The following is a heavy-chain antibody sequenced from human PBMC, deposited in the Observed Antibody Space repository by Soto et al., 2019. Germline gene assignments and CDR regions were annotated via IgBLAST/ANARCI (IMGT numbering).Heavy chain of an antibody. CDR2: IHYSGST. D-gene: IGHD3-10*01. CDR3: ARHDDADGSGATGY. CDR1: GGPISSSPYY. J-gene: IGHJ4*02. Sequence: QLQLQESGPGLVKPSETLSLTCTVSGGPISSSPYYWGWIRQPPGKGLEWIGSIHYSGSTYYNPSLKSRVTISVDTSKNQFSLKLSSVTAADTAVFYCARHDDADGSGATGYWGQGTRVIVSS. V-gene: IGHV4-39*01.